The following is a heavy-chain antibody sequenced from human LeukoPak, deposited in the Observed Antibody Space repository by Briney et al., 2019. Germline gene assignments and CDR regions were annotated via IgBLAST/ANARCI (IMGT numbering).Heavy chain of an antibody. J-gene: IGHJ3*02. D-gene: IGHD3-9*01. CDR2: IYSSGST. CDR1: GAFISSGSNY. V-gene: IGHV4-39*07. Sequence: SETLSLTCSVSGAFISSGSNYWAWIRQPPGKTLGWIGSIYSSGSTYYNPSLKSRVSIIIDTPKSHFSLTLSSVNAADTAVYYCARSAGYGLVGIWGQGTMVTVSS. CDR3: ARSAGYGLVGI.